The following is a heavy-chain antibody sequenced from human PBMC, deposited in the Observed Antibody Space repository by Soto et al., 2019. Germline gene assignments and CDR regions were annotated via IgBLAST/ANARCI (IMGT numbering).Heavy chain of an antibody. CDR1: GYTFTSYY. J-gene: IGHJ4*02. V-gene: IGHV1-46*03. CDR2: INPSGGST. CDR3: ARDVIAAGPVDY. D-gene: IGHD6-13*01. Sequence: ASVKVSCKASGYTFTSYYMHWVRQAPGQGLEWMGIINPSGGSTSYAQKFRGRVTMTRDTSTSTVYMELSSLRSEDTAVYYCARDVIAAGPVDYWGQGTLVTVSS.